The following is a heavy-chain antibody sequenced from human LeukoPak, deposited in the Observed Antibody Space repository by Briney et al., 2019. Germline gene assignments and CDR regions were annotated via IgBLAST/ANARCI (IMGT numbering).Heavy chain of an antibody. CDR1: GGSISSYY. D-gene: IGHD3-10*01. CDR2: IYTSGST. CDR3: ASTVRGSYYGSGIVPSFDY. V-gene: IGHV4-4*07. J-gene: IGHJ4*02. Sequence: PSETLSLTCTVSGGSISSYYWSWIRQPAGKGLEWIGRIYTSGSTNYNPSLKSRVTMSVDTSKNQFSLKLSSVTAADTAVYYCASTVRGSYYGSGIVPSFDYWGQGTLVTVSS.